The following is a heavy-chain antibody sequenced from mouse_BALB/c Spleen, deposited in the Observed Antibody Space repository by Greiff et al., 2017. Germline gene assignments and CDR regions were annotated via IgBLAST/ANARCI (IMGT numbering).Heavy chain of an antibody. J-gene: IGHJ4*01. CDR1: GYTFTSYW. Sequence: VQLQQSGAELAKPGASVKMSCKASGYTFTSYWMHWVKQRPGQGLEWIGYINPSTGYTEYNQKFKDKATLTADKSSSTAYMQLSSLTSEDSAVYYCARRAYGYAMDYWGQGTSVTVSS. CDR2: INPSTGYT. CDR3: ARRAYGYAMDY. D-gene: IGHD1-1*01. V-gene: IGHV1-7*01.